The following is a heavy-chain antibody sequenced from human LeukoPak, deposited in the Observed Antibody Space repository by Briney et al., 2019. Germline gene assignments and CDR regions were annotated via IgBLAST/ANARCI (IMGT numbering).Heavy chain of an antibody. J-gene: IGHJ4*02. CDR1: GGSISSSSYY. Sequence: SETLSLTCTVSGGSISSSSYYWGWIRQPPGKGLEWIGSIYYSGSTYYNPSLKSRVTISVDTSKNQFSLKLSSVTAADTAVYYCARGSNGSGSYYLYYFDYWGQGTLVTVSS. CDR3: ARGSNGSGSYYLYYFDY. D-gene: IGHD3-10*01. V-gene: IGHV4-39*01. CDR2: IYYSGST.